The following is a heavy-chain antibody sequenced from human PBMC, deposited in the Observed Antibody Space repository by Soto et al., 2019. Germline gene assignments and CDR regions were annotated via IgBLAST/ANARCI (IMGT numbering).Heavy chain of an antibody. J-gene: IGHJ4*02. CDR2: ISSSSSYI. V-gene: IGHV3-21*01. D-gene: IGHD1-1*01. CDR3: ARERWREASPCFDY. CDR1: GFTFSSYS. Sequence: PGGSLRLSCAASGFTFSSYSMNWVRQASGKGLEWVSSISSSSSYIYYADSVKGRFTISRDNAKNSLYLQMNSLRAEDTAVYYCARERWREASPCFDYWGQGTLVTVSS.